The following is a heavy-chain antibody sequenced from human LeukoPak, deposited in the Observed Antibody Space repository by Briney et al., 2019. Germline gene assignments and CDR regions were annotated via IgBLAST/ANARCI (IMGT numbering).Heavy chain of an antibody. CDR1: GFTFSSYS. D-gene: IGHD1-26*01. Sequence: GGSLRLSCAASGFTFSSYSMNWVRQAPGKGLEWVSSISSSSSYIYYADSVKGRFTISRDNAKNSLYLQMNSLRAEDTAVYYCAREALWVGAIMSWFDPWGQGTLVTVSS. CDR3: AREALWVGAIMSWFDP. CDR2: ISSSSSYI. V-gene: IGHV3-21*01. J-gene: IGHJ5*02.